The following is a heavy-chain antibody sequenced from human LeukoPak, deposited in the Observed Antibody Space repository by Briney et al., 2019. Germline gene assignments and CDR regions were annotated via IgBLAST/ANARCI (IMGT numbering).Heavy chain of an antibody. Sequence: GGSLRLSCAASGFTFSSYEMNWVRQAPGKGLEWVSYISSSGSTIYYADSVKGRFTISRDNAKNSLYLQMNSLRAEDTAVYYCARDQHIAVAGIGWFDPWGQGTLVTVSS. CDR1: GFTFSSYE. CDR3: ARDQHIAVAGIGWFDP. D-gene: IGHD6-19*01. CDR2: ISSSGSTI. J-gene: IGHJ5*02. V-gene: IGHV3-48*03.